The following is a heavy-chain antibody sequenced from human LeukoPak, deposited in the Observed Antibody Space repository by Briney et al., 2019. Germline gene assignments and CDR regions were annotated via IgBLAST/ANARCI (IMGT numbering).Heavy chain of an antibody. J-gene: IGHJ3*02. CDR2: IYPGDSDT. Sequence: GESLQISCKGSGYSFTSYWIGWVRQLPGKGLEWMGIIYPGDSDTRYSPSFQGQVTISADKSISTAYLQWSSLKASDTAMYYCARRHDRPRAGAFDIWGQGTMVTVSS. CDR3: ARRHDRPRAGAFDI. CDR1: GYSFTSYW. V-gene: IGHV5-51*01. D-gene: IGHD3-22*01.